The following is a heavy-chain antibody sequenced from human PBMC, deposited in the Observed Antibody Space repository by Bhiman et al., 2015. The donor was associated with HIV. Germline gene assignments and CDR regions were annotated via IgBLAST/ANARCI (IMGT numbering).Heavy chain of an antibody. D-gene: IGHD2-21*02. CDR1: GFNFRDYY. CDR2: ISSSSSYI. CDR3: ARDPGGGYFGDY. V-gene: IGHV3-11*06. Sequence: QVQLVESGGGLVKPGGSLRLSCAASGFNFRDYYMSWIRQTPGKGLEWVSSISSSSSYIYYADSLKGRFTISRDNAKNSLYLQMNSLRAEDTAVYYCARDPGGGYFGDYWGQGTLVTVSS. J-gene: IGHJ4*02.